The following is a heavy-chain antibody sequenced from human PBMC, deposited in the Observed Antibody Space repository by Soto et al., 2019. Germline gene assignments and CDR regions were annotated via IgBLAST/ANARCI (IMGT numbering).Heavy chain of an antibody. D-gene: IGHD3-3*01. CDR2: INAGNGNT. CDR3: ARDITIFGRNNWFDP. V-gene: IGHV1-3*01. CDR1: GYTFTSYA. J-gene: IGHJ5*02. Sequence: ASVKVSCKASGYTFTSYAMNWVRQAPGQRLEWMGWINAGNGNTKYSQKFQGRVTITADESTSTAYMELSSLRSEDTAVYYCARDITIFGRNNWFDPWGRGTLVTVS.